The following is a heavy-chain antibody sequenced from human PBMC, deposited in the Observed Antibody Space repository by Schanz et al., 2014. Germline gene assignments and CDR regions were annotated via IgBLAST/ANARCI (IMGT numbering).Heavy chain of an antibody. CDR1: GFNFDDYA. Sequence: EVQVVESGGGLVQPGGSLRLSCTASGFNFDDYAMHWVRQAPGKGLEWVSNIPWNGAAIGYAGSVRGRFTISRDSAKNSLYLQMNSLRPEDTALYYCAKGSRSGSKVMDVWGQGTTVTVSS. V-gene: IGHV3-9*01. CDR2: IPWNGAAI. D-gene: IGHD3-10*01. CDR3: AKGSRSGSKVMDV. J-gene: IGHJ6*02.